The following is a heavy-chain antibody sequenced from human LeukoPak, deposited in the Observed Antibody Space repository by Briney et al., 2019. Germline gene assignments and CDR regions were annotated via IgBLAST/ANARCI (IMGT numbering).Heavy chain of an antibody. CDR3: ARDPEYSSSPGPVGWFDP. D-gene: IGHD6-6*01. J-gene: IGHJ5*02. Sequence: ASVKASCKASGYTFTGYYMHWVRQAPGQGLEWMGWINPNSGGTNYAQKFQGRVTMTRDTSISTAYMELSRLRSDDTAVYYCARDPEYSSSPGPVGWFDPWGQGTLVTVSS. CDR1: GYTFTGYY. V-gene: IGHV1-2*02. CDR2: INPNSGGT.